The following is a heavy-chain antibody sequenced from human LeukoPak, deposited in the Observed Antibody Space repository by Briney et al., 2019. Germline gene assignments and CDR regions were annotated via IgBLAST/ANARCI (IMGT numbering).Heavy chain of an antibody. CDR3: FPGGNAAYF. Sequence: GGSLRLSCAASEFTFSSYWMNWVRQAPGKGLEWVANINPDGSQRNYVDSVKGRFTISRDNAKTSVFLQMNSLSADDTAVYYCFPGGNAAYFWGQGTLVTVSS. CDR2: INPDGSQR. J-gene: IGHJ4*02. V-gene: IGHV3-7*01. D-gene: IGHD3-16*01. CDR1: EFTFSSYW.